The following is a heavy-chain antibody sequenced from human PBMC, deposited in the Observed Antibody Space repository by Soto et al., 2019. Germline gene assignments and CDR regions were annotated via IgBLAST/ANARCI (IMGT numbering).Heavy chain of an antibody. CDR1: GGTFSSYG. D-gene: IGHD4-17*01. Sequence: QVQLVQSGAEVKKPGSSVKVSCKASGGTFSSYGISWVRQAPGQGLERMGGIITIFGTANYAQKFQGRVTITADESTSTAYMELSSLRSEDTAVYYCATPRGHDYGDFGAFDIWGQGTMVTVSS. J-gene: IGHJ3*02. CDR3: ATPRGHDYGDFGAFDI. V-gene: IGHV1-69*01. CDR2: IITIFGTA.